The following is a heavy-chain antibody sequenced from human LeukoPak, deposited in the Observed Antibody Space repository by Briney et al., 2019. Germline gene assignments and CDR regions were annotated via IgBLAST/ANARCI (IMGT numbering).Heavy chain of an antibody. CDR3: ARDTPYCSSTSCYGGYDY. D-gene: IGHD2-2*01. CDR1: GGSISSYY. CDR2: IYTSGST. Sequence: SETLSLTCTVSGGSISSYYWSWIRQPAGKGLEWIGRIYTSGSTNYNPSLKRRVTMSVDTSKNQFSLKLSSVTAADTAVYYCARDTPYCSSTSCYGGYDYWGQGTLVTVSS. V-gene: IGHV4-4*07. J-gene: IGHJ4*02.